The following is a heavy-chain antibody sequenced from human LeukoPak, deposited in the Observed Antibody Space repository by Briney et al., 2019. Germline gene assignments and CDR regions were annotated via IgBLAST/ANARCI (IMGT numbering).Heavy chain of an antibody. V-gene: IGHV3-30*04. CDR1: GFTFSAYA. Sequence: GGSLRLSCTASGFTFSAYAMHWVRQAPGKGLEWVAVISYDETNYYYAESVKGRFSISRDDSKNTLVLQMNSLTTEDTGVYYCARARTGSYYSTFEHRGPGTLVSVSS. D-gene: IGHD1-26*01. J-gene: IGHJ1*01. CDR2: ISYDETNY. CDR3: ARARTGSYYSTFEH.